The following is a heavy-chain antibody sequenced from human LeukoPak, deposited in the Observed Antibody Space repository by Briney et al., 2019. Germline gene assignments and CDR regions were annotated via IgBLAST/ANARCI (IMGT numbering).Heavy chain of an antibody. V-gene: IGHV4-61*01. J-gene: IGHJ6*02. CDR1: GGSVSSGSYY. Sequence: KTSETLSLICTVSGGSVSSGSYYWSWIRQPPGKGLEWIGYIYYSGSTNYNPSLKSRVTISVDTSKNQFSLKLSSVTAADTAVYYCARGIWSPYYGMDVWGQGTTVTVSS. CDR2: IYYSGST. CDR3: ARGIWSPYYGMDV. D-gene: IGHD3-3*01.